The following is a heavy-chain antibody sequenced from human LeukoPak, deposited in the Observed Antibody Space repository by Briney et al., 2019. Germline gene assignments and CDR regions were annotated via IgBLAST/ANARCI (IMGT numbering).Heavy chain of an antibody. J-gene: IGHJ4*02. CDR1: GFTFSSYS. Sequence: GGSLRLSCAASGFTFSSYSMNWVRQAPGKGLEWVSSISSSSSYIYYADSVKGRFTISRDNAKNSLYLQMNSLRAEDTAVYYCTRGAGTGWRFDSWGQGTLLTVSS. D-gene: IGHD6-19*01. CDR2: ISSSSSYI. CDR3: TRGAGTGWRFDS. V-gene: IGHV3-21*01.